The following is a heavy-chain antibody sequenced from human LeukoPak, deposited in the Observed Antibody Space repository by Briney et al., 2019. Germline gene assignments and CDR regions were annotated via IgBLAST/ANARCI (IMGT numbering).Heavy chain of an antibody. CDR2: IIPIFGTA. CDR3: ASCTGIAAAGNGAFDI. V-gene: IGHV1-69*06. J-gene: IGHJ3*02. D-gene: IGHD6-13*01. Sequence: SVKISCKASGGTFSSYAISWVRQAPGQGLEWMGGIIPIFGTANYAQKFQGRVTITADKSTSTAYMELSSLRSEDTAVYYCASCTGIAAAGNGAFDIWGQGTMVTVSS. CDR1: GGTFSSYA.